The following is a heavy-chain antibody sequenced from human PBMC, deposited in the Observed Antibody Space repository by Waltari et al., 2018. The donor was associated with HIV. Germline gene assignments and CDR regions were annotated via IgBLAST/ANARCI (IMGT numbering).Heavy chain of an antibody. CDR2: IYYSGST. V-gene: IGHV4-39*01. CDR1: GGPISSSSYY. Sequence: QLQLQESGPGLVKPSETLSLTCTVSGGPISSSSYYWGWLRQPPGKGLEWIGSIYYSGSTYYNPSLKSRVTISVDTSKNQFSLKLSSVTAADTAVYYCARHREGIAAADDDYWGQGTLVTVSS. D-gene: IGHD6-13*01. CDR3: ARHREGIAAADDDY. J-gene: IGHJ4*02.